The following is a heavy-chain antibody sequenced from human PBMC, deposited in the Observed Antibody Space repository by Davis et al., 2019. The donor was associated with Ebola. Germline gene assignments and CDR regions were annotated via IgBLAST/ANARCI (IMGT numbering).Heavy chain of an antibody. CDR2: IWYDGRNQ. CDR1: GFSFKDFG. CDR3: AKDQTIFGMDYYYGMDV. Sequence: GESLKISCAASGFSFKDFGMHWVRQAPGKGLEWVAFIWYDGRNQHYIDSVKGRFTISRDNSKNTLYLHMNNLRLEDTAVYYCAKDQTIFGMDYYYGMDVWGKWITVTVSS. V-gene: IGHV3-30*02. D-gene: IGHD3-3*01. J-gene: IGHJ6*04.